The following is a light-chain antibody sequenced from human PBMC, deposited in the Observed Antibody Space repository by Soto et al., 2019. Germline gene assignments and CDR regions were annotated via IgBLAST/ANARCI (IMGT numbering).Light chain of an antibody. CDR2: GAS. Sequence: EILMTQSPATLSVSPGERATLSCRASQSISSYLAWYQQKPGQAPRLLIYGASTRATGIPARFSGSGSGTEFTLTISSLQSEDFAVYYCQQYNYWLTFGQGTKLEIK. CDR1: QSISSY. J-gene: IGKJ2*01. V-gene: IGKV3-15*01. CDR3: QQYNYWLT.